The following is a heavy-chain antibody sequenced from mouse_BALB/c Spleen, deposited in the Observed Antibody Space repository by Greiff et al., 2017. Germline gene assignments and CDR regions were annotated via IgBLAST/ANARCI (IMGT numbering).Heavy chain of an antibody. CDR2: INPSTGYT. CDR3: ARNYGSSHWYFDV. Sequence: QVQLKHSGAELAKPGASVKMSCKASGYTFTSYWMHWVKQRPGQGLEWIGYINPSTGYTEYNQKFKDKATLTADKSSSTAYMQLSSLTSEDSAVYYCARNYGSSHWYFDVWGAGTTVTVSS. V-gene: IGHV1-7*01. D-gene: IGHD1-1*01. CDR1: GYTFTSYW. J-gene: IGHJ1*01.